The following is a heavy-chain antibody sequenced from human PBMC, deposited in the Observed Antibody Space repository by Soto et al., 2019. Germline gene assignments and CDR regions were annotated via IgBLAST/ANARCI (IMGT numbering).Heavy chain of an antibody. CDR1: GGSFSGYY. V-gene: IGHV4-34*01. Sequence: QVQLQQWGAGLLKPSETLSLTCAVYGGSFSGYYWSWIRQPPGKGLEWIGEINHSGSTNYNPSLKSXXTXSXXTAKNQFSLKLSSVTAADTAVYYCARGFLGGSYFDWGQGTLVTVSS. CDR3: ARGFLGGSYFD. J-gene: IGHJ4*02. CDR2: INHSGST. D-gene: IGHD1-26*01.